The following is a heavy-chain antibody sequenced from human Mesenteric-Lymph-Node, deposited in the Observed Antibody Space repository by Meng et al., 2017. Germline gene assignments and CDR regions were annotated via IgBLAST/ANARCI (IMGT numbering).Heavy chain of an antibody. J-gene: IGHJ3*02. CDR2: TYYRSKWYN. CDR3: ARSQLLWFGESHVGAFDI. Sequence: SETLSLTCAISGDSVSSNSAAWNWIRQSPSRGLEWLGRTYYRSKWYNDYAVSVKSRITINPDTSKNQFSLQLNSVTPEDTAVYYCARSQLLWFGESHVGAFDIWGQGTMVTVSS. V-gene: IGHV6-1*01. CDR1: GDSVSSNSAA. D-gene: IGHD3-10*01.